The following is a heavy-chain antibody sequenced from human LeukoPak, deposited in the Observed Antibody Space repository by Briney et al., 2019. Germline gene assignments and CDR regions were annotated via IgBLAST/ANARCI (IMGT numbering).Heavy chain of an antibody. V-gene: IGHV3-23*01. CDR3: AKDAAMVTYYFDY. CDR2: ISGSGGST. D-gene: IGHD5-18*01. J-gene: IGHJ4*02. Sequence: PGGSLRLSCAASGFTFSSYAMSWVCQAPGKGLELVSAISGSGGSTSYANSAKGRFAISRDNSKNTLYLQMNSLRAEDTAVYYCAKDAAMVTYYFDYRGQGNLVTVSS. CDR1: GFTFSSYA.